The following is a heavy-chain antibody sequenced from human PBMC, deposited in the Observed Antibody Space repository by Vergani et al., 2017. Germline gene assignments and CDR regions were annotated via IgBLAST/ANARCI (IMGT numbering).Heavy chain of an antibody. CDR3: ARDLGGDYYEIRYFDL. V-gene: IGHV4-34*01. CDR1: GGSFNGYY. Sequence: QVQLQQWGAGLLKPSETLSLTCAVYGGSFNGYYWSWIRQPPGKGLEWIGEINHSGSTNYNPSLKSRVTISGDTSKNQFSLKLSSVTAADTAVYYCARDLGGDYYEIRYFDLWGRGTLVTVSS. J-gene: IGHJ2*01. D-gene: IGHD3-22*01. CDR2: INHSGST.